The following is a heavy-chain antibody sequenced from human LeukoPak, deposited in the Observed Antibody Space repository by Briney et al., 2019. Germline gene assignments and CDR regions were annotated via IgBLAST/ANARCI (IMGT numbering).Heavy chain of an antibody. CDR3: ARNLPNSSGWYGGFDY. CDR2: IYHSGST. V-gene: IGHV4-38-2*01. Sequence: PSETLSLTCAVSGYSISSGYYWGWIRQPPGKGLEWIGSIYHSGSTYYNPSLESRVTTSVDTSKNQSSLKLSSVTAADTAVYYCARNLPNSSGWYGGFDYWGQGTLVTVSS. D-gene: IGHD6-19*01. CDR1: GYSISSGYY. J-gene: IGHJ4*02.